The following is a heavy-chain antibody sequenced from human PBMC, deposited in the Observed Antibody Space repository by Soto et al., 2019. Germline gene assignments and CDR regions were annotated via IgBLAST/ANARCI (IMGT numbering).Heavy chain of an antibody. CDR2: IIPIFGTA. Sequence: ASVKVSCKASGGTFSSYAISWVRQAPGQGLEWMGGIIPIFGTANYAQKFQGRVTITADGSTSTAYMELSSLRSEDTAVYYCARERGPRGRYFDWPLPYYGMDVWGQGTTVTVSS. CDR3: ARERGPRGRYFDWPLPYYGMDV. CDR1: GGTFSSYA. D-gene: IGHD3-9*01. V-gene: IGHV1-69*13. J-gene: IGHJ6*02.